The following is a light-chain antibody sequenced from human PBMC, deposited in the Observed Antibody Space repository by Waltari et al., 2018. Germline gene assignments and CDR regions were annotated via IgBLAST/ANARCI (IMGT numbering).Light chain of an antibody. CDR2: AAS. J-gene: IGKJ4*01. CDR1: QVISNY. V-gene: IGKV1-9*01. CDR3: QQVNSFPLT. Sequence: QLTQSPSSLSASVGDRVIITCRASQVISNYLAWYQQSPGKAPKLLVFAASTLQSGVPSRFSGSGSGTDFTLTISSLQPEDFANYYCQQVNSFPLTFGGGTKVEIK.